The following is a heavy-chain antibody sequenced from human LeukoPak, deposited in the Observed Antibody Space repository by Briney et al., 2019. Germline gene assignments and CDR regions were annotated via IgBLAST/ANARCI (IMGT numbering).Heavy chain of an antibody. J-gene: IGHJ1*01. D-gene: IGHD3-22*01. V-gene: IGHV5-51*01. CDR3: ARQNYYDNSGYYFDFQH. Sequence: GESLKISCKASGYSFTTFWIGWVRQMPGKGLDWMGIINPGDSDARYSPSFQGQVTISVDKSISTAYLQWSSLRASDTAMYYCARQNYYDNSGYYFDFQHWGQGTLVTVSS. CDR2: INPGDSDA. CDR1: GYSFTTFW.